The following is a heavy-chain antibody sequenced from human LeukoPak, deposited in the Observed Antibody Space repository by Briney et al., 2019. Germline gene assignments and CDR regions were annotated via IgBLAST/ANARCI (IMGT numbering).Heavy chain of an antibody. CDR3: ARARCSSTSCSYYFDY. V-gene: IGHV3-21*01. Sequence: GGSLRLSCAASGLTFSSYSMNWVRQAPGKGLEWVSSISSRSSQIYQADSVKGRFTISRDNAKNSLYLQMTSLRAEDTAVYFCARARCSSTSCSYYFDYWGQGTLVTVSS. CDR1: GLTFSSYS. J-gene: IGHJ4*02. D-gene: IGHD2-2*01. CDR2: ISSRSSQI.